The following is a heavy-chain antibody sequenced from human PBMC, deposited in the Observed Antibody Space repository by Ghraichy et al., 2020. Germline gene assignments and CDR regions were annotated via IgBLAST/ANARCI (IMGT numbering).Heavy chain of an antibody. Sequence: ASVKVSCKASGYTFTSYAMNWVRQAPGQGLEWMGWINTNTGNPTYAQGFTGRFVFSLDTPVSTAYLQISSLKAEDTAVYYCARGLYGGLYYYYGMDVWGQGTTVTVSS. J-gene: IGHJ6*02. D-gene: IGHD4-23*01. CDR3: ARGLYGGLYYYYGMDV. CDR2: INTNTGNP. CDR1: GYTFTSYA. V-gene: IGHV7-4-1*02.